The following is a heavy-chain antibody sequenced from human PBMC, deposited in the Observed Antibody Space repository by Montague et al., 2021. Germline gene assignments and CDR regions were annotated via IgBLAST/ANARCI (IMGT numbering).Heavy chain of an antibody. CDR1: GDSINGWY. D-gene: IGHD3-22*01. Sequence: SETLSLTCSVSGDSINGWYWSWTRQPPGKGLEWTGSVFYSGATNYNPSLKSRVTMSADTSKNQVSLKVNSVTAADTAVYYCARQGFYESGGFFIWGLGTLVTVSS. V-gene: IGHV4-59*01. CDR3: ARQGFYESGGFFI. CDR2: VFYSGAT. J-gene: IGHJ4*02.